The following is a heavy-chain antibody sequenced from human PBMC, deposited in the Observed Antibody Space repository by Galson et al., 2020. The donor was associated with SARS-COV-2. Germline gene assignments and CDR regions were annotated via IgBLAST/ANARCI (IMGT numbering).Heavy chain of an antibody. CDR1: GGSISSGDYY. V-gene: IGHV4-30-4*01. CDR3: ARAKRITIFGVVNWFDP. D-gene: IGHD3-3*01. J-gene: IGHJ5*02. CDR2: IYYSGST. Sequence: SQTLSLTCAVSGGSISSGDYYWSWIRQPPGKGLEWIGYIYYSGSTYYNPSLKSRVTISVDTSKNQFSLKLSSVTAADTAVYYCARAKRITIFGVVNWFDPWGQGTLVTVSS.